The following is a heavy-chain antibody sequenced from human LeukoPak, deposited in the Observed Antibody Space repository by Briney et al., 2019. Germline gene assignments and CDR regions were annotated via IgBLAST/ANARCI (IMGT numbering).Heavy chain of an antibody. CDR3: AREPQRITMVRGVITGGWFGP. D-gene: IGHD3-10*01. V-gene: IGHV3-53*05. CDR2: IYSGGST. CDR1: GFTVSSNY. Sequence: GGSLRLSCAASGFTVSSNYMSWVRQAPGKGLEWVSVIYSGGSTYYADSVKGRFTISRDNSKNTLYLQMNSLRAEDQAVYYCAREPQRITMVRGVITGGWFGPWGQGTLATVSS. J-gene: IGHJ5*02.